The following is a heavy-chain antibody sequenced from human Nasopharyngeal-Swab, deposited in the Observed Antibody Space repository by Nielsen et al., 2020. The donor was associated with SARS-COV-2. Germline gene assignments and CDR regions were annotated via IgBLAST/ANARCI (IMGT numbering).Heavy chain of an antibody. Sequence: GGSLRLSCSASGSSFKIYSMHWVRQAPGKGQEWVALISYDGTNKQYADSVKGRFTISRDNSEKHLYLQMDSLREDDTAMYYCATDIVDLVASTDFWGQGTRVTVSS. CDR3: ATDIVDLVASTDF. J-gene: IGHJ4*02. CDR2: ISYDGTNK. CDR1: GSSFKIYS. D-gene: IGHD2-15*01. V-gene: IGHV3-30-3*01.